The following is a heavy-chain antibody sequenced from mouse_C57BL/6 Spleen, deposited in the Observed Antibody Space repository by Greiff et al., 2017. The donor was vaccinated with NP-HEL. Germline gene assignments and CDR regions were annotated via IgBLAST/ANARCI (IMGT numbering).Heavy chain of an antibody. CDR2: INPGSGGT. Sequence: QVQLKQSGAELVRPGTSVKVSCKASGYAFTNYLIEWVKQRPGQGLEWIGVINPGSGGTNYNEKFKGKATLTADKSSSTAYMQLSSLTSEDSAVYFCARCYDYDDWYFDVWGTGTTVTVSS. V-gene: IGHV1-54*01. D-gene: IGHD2-4*01. CDR3: ARCYDYDDWYFDV. CDR1: GYAFTNYL. J-gene: IGHJ1*03.